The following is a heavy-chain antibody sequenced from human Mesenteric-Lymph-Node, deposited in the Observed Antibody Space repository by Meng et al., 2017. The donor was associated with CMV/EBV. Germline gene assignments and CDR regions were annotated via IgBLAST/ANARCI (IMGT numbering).Heavy chain of an antibody. V-gene: IGHV3-21*01. D-gene: IGHD1-1*01. CDR3: VRGTVNWRGVDY. CDR2: ISSSSSYI. CDR1: GFTFSSYS. J-gene: IGHJ4*02. Sequence: GGSLRLSCAASGFTFSSYSMNWVRQAPGKGLEWVSSISSSSSYIYYADSVKGRFTISRDNAKNTLYLQMNNLRAEDTAVYYCVRGTVNWRGVDYWGQGTLVTVSS.